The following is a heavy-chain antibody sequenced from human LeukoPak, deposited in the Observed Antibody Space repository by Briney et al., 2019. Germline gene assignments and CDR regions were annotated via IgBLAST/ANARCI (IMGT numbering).Heavy chain of an antibody. Sequence: GGSLRLSCAASGFTFSNYGISWVRQAPGKGLEWVSGISGSGGSTFYADSVKGRFTISRDNSKNTVYLQMNSLRAEDTAVYYCAKVQYHDPSGDYYYYYFDHWGQGTVVTVSS. CDR3: AKVQYHDPSGDYYYYYFDH. V-gene: IGHV3-23*01. J-gene: IGHJ4*02. CDR1: GFTFSNYG. D-gene: IGHD3-22*01. CDR2: ISGSGGST.